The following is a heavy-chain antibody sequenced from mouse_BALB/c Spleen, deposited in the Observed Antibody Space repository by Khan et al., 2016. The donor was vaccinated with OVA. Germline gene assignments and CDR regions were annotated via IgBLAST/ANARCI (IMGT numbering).Heavy chain of an antibody. V-gene: IGHV9-3-1*01. Sequence: QIQLVQSGPELKKPGETVKISCKASGYTFTNYGMNWVKQAPGKGLKWMGWINTYTGEPTYADDFKGRFAFSLDTSASTAYLQINNLTNEDTATDFCARSNGNYWFAYWGQGTLVTVSA. D-gene: IGHD2-1*01. CDR2: INTYTGEP. CDR1: GYTFTNYG. J-gene: IGHJ3*01. CDR3: ARSNGNYWFAY.